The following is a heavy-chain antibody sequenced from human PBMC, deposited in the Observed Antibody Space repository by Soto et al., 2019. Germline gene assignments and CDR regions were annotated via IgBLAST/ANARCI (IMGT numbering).Heavy chain of an antibody. D-gene: IGHD2-15*01. CDR2: IYYSGST. CDR1: GGSISSYY. V-gene: IGHV4-59*01. Sequence: SETLSLTCTVSGGSISSYYWSWIRQPPGKGLEWIGYIYYSGSTNYNPSLKSRVTISVDTSKNQFSLKLSSVTAADKAVYYCATRSAYCSGGSCYQMIDAFDIWGQGTMVTVSS. J-gene: IGHJ3*02. CDR3: ATRSAYCSGGSCYQMIDAFDI.